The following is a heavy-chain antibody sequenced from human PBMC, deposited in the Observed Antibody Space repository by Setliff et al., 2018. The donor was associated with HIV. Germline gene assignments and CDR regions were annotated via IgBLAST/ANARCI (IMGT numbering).Heavy chain of an antibody. V-gene: IGHV3-21*01. CDR1: GFNFSSHT. CDR2: ISSTGTYI. Sequence: GGSLRLSCAASGFNFSSHTMNWIRQAPGKGLEWVSSISSTGTYIYYADSVKGRFTISRDNSKDTLYLDLNSLRSEDTAVYYCVRDDSNGPNSLDPWGQGTLVTVSS. D-gene: IGHD2-8*01. J-gene: IGHJ5*02. CDR3: VRDDSNGPNSLDP.